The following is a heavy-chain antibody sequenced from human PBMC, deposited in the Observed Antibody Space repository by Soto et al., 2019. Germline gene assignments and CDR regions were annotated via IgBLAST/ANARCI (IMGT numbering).Heavy chain of an antibody. CDR3: ARKYHFGSGSYLYYFDD. CDR2: IAADGGST. D-gene: IGHD3-10*01. Sequence: GGSLRLSCAASGFTFSHYAMSWVRQAPGKGLEWVSTIAADGGSTYYGDSVKGRFSISRDNSKNTLFLQLNSLRAEDTAVYYCARKYHFGSGSYLYYFDDWGQGVRVTVAS. J-gene: IGHJ4*02. CDR1: GFTFSHYA. V-gene: IGHV3-23*01.